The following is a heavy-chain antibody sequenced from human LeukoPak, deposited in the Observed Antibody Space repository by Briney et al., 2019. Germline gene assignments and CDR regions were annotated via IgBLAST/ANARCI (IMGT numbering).Heavy chain of an antibody. V-gene: IGHV3-21*01. CDR2: ISSSSSYI. CDR1: GFTFSSYS. Sequence: GGSLRLSCAASGFTFSSYSMNWVRQAPGKGLEWVSSISSSSSYIYYADSVKGRFTISRDNARNSLYLQMNSLRAEDTAVYYCARDGVPNMATISEAEYFQHWGQGTLVTVSS. D-gene: IGHD5-24*01. J-gene: IGHJ1*01. CDR3: ARDGVPNMATISEAEYFQH.